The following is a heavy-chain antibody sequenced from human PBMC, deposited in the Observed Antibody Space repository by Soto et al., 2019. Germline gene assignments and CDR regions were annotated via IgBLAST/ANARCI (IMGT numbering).Heavy chain of an antibody. CDR2: IYYSGST. D-gene: IGHD6-19*01. J-gene: IGHJ6*02. CDR1: GGSISSSSYY. CDR3: ARHFPSSGIAVADYYYYGMDV. V-gene: IGHV4-39*01. Sequence: SETLSLTCTVSGGSISSSSYYWGWIRQPPGKGLEWIGSIYYSGSTYYNPSLKSRVTISVDTSKNQFSLKLSSVTAADTAVYYCARHFPSSGIAVADYYYYGMDVWGQGTTVTVSS.